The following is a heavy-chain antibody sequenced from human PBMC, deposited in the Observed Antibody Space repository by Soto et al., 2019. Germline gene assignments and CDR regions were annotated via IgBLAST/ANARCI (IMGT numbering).Heavy chain of an antibody. Sequence: EVQMLESGGGLVQPGGSLRLSCSTSEFTFSAYAMTWVRQPPGEGLEWVASISGSGGDTSYADSVKGRFSIFRDNSKNTLYLRMYSLRVEDTAVYYCTRDPNGDHIGAFDFWGQGILVTVSS. V-gene: IGHV3-23*01. J-gene: IGHJ3*01. CDR2: ISGSGGDT. CDR1: EFTFSAYA. CDR3: TRDPNGDHIGAFDF. D-gene: IGHD4-17*01.